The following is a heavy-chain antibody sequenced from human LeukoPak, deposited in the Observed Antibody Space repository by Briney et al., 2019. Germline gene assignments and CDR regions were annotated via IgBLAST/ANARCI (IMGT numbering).Heavy chain of an antibody. V-gene: IGHV3-21*01. D-gene: IGHD3-3*01. CDR2: ISGSSGFI. Sequence: GGSLRLSCGASGFTFSSYSMNWVRQAPGKGLEWVSCISGSSGFIYYADSLKGRFTVSRDNAKNSLYLQMNSLRAEDTAMYYCARGYDFWSGYYCDYWGQGTLVTVSS. CDR3: ARGYDFWSGYYCDY. J-gene: IGHJ4*02. CDR1: GFTFSSYS.